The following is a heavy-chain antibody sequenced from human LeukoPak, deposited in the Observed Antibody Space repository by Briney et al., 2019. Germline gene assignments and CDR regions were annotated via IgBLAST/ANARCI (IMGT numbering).Heavy chain of an antibody. CDR3: TTDSQCSSTSCYSVRAFNI. Sequence: GGSLRLSCAASGFTFSNAWMSWVRQAPGKGLEWVGRIKSKTDGGTTDYAAPVKGRFTISRDDSKNTLYLQMNSLKTEDTAVYYCTTDSQCSSTSCYSVRAFNIWGQGTMVTVSS. CDR1: GFTFSNAW. V-gene: IGHV3-15*01. J-gene: IGHJ3*02. CDR2: IKSKTDGGTT. D-gene: IGHD2-2*01.